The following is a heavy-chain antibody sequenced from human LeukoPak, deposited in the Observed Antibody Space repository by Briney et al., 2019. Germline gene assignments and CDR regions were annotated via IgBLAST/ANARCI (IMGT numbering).Heavy chain of an antibody. CDR3: AKDGGVYLGWFDP. D-gene: IGHD2-8*01. Sequence: PGRSLRLSCAASGFTFSSYGMHWVRQAPGKGLEWVAVIWYGGSNKYYADSVKGRFTISRDNSKNTLYLQMNSLRAEDTAVYYCAKDGGVYLGWFDPWGQGTLVTVSS. CDR1: GFTFSSYG. J-gene: IGHJ5*02. V-gene: IGHV3-33*06. CDR2: IWYGGSNK.